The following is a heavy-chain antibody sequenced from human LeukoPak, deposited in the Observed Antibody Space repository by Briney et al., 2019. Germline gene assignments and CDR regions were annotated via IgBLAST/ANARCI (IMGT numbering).Heavy chain of an antibody. D-gene: IGHD2-15*01. Sequence: PGGSLRLSCAASGFTFSSYSMNWVRQAPGKGLEWVSSISSSSSYIYYADSVKGRFTISRDNAKNSLYLQMNSLRAEDTAVYYCARDRQGYYSHDYWGQGTLVTVSS. CDR3: ARDRQGYYSHDY. J-gene: IGHJ4*02. CDR1: GFTFSSYS. V-gene: IGHV3-21*01. CDR2: ISSSSSYI.